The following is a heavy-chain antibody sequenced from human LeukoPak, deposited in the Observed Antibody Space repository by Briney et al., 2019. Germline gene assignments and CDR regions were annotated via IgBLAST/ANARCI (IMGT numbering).Heavy chain of an antibody. Sequence: GTSVKVSCKASGFTFTSSAVQWVRQARGQRLGWIGWIVVGSGNTNYAQKFQERVTITRDMSTSTAYMELSSLRSEDTAVYYCAADYGSGSYVDFDYWGQGTLVTVSS. CDR2: IVVGSGNT. CDR1: GFTFTSSA. CDR3: AADYGSGSYVDFDY. V-gene: IGHV1-58*01. D-gene: IGHD3-10*01. J-gene: IGHJ4*02.